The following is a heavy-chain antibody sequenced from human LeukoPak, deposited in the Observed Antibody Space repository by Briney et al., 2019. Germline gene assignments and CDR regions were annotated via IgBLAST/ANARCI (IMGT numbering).Heavy chain of an antibody. CDR1: GYTFTSYA. CDR2: INAGNGNT. CDR3: AREPSGWYDYDVFDY. D-gene: IGHD6-19*01. J-gene: IGHJ4*02. Sequence: ASVKVSCKASGYTFTSYAMHWVRQAPGQRLEWMGWINAGNGNTKYSQKFQGRVTITRDTSASTAYMELSSLRSEDTAVYYCAREPSGWYDYDVFDYWGQGTLVTVSS. V-gene: IGHV1-3*01.